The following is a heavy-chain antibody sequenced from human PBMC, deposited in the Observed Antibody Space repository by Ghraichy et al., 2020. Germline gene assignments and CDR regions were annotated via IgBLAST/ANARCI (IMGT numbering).Heavy chain of an antibody. CDR2: IIPILGIA. D-gene: IGHD3-9*01. CDR3: ARARVDILTGFGFWYFDY. V-gene: IGHV1-69*04. Sequence: SVKVSCKASGGTFSSYAISWVRQAPGQGLEWMGRIIPILGIANYAQKFQGRVTITADKSTSTAYMELSSLRSEDTAVYYCARARVDILTGFGFWYFDYWGQGTLVTVSS. CDR1: GGTFSSYA. J-gene: IGHJ4*02.